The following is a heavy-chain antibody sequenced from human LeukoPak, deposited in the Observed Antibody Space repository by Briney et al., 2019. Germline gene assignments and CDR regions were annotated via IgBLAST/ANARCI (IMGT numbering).Heavy chain of an antibody. CDR3: ARVKDPGGYYYYYYMDV. D-gene: IGHD3-16*01. J-gene: IGHJ6*03. CDR2: INHSGST. CDR1: GGSISSSSYY. Sequence: SETLSLTCTVPGGSISSSSYYWGWIRQAPGKGLEWIGEINHSGSTNYNPSLKSRVAISVDTSKNQFSLKLTSVTAADTAVYYCARVKDPGGYYYYYYMDVWGKGTTVTVSS. V-gene: IGHV4-39*07.